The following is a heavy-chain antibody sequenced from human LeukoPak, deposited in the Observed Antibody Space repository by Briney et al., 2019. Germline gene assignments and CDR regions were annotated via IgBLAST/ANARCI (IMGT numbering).Heavy chain of an antibody. CDR2: MNPNSGNT. J-gene: IGHJ5*02. Sequence: ASVKVSCKASGYTFTSYDINWVRQATGQGLEWMGWMNPNSGNTGYAQKFQGRVTMTRNTSISTAYMELSSLRSEDTAVYYCARDRGRLAEERDWFDPWGQGTLVTVSS. D-gene: IGHD6-13*01. CDR3: ARDRGRLAEERDWFDP. V-gene: IGHV1-8*01. CDR1: GYTFTSYD.